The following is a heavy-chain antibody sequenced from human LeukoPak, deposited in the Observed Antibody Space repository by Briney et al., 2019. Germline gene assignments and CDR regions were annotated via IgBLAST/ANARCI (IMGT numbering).Heavy chain of an antibody. V-gene: IGHV3-9*01. CDR3: AKSLRDGSGWASDY. J-gene: IGHJ4*02. Sequence: PGGSLRLSCAASGFTFDVYAVHWVRQAPGKGLEWVSGITWSNGEIAYADSVKGRFTISRDNAKMYLRMNSLRTEDTAVYYCAKSLRDGSGWASDYWGQGTLVTVSS. CDR2: ITWSNGEI. D-gene: IGHD6-19*01. CDR1: GFTFDVYA.